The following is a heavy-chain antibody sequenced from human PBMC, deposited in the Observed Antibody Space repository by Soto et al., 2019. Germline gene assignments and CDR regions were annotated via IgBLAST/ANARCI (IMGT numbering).Heavy chain of an antibody. Sequence: PSETLSLTCTVSGGSISSYYWSWIRQPPGKGLEWIGYIYYSGSTNYNPSLKSRVTISVDTSKNQFSLKLSSVTAADTAVYYCARAPRGNYGYPSYFDYWGQGPLVTVS. CDR2: IYYSGST. CDR1: GGSISSYY. V-gene: IGHV4-59*01. J-gene: IGHJ4*02. CDR3: ARAPRGNYGYPSYFDY. D-gene: IGHD3-10*01.